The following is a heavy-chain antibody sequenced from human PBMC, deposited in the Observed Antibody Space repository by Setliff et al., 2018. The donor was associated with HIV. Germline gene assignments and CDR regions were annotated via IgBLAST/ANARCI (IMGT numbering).Heavy chain of an antibody. J-gene: IGHJ4*02. CDR2: IYNSAST. V-gene: IGHV4-39*02. CDR1: GASINSGYDY. CDR3: ARTSYNFWGGPDS. Sequence: SETLFLTCTVSGASINSGYDYWVWIRQPPGKGLQWIGSIYNSASTYYSPSLKRRVIMSVDTSKNRFSLRLSSVSAADTAVYYCARTSYNFWGGPDSWGQGTLVTVSS. D-gene: IGHD3-3*01.